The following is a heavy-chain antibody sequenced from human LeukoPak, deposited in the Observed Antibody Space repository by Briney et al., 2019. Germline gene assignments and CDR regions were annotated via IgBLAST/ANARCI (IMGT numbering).Heavy chain of an antibody. Sequence: ASVKVSCKASGYTFTGYYMHWVRQAPGQGLEWMGWINPNSGGTNYAQKFQGRVTMTRDTAISTAYMELSRLRSDDTAGYDCVRSLLLYGSGSSGGGESFTAVWGKGTRV. CDR2: INPNSGGT. D-gene: IGHD3-10*01. CDR3: VRSLLLYGSGSSGGGESFTAV. J-gene: IGHJ6*03. CDR1: GYTFTGYY. V-gene: IGHV1-2*02.